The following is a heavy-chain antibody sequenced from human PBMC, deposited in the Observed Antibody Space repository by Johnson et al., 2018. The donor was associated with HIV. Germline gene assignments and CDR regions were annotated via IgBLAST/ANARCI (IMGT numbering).Heavy chain of an antibody. J-gene: IGHJ3*02. CDR1: GFTFSSYW. D-gene: IGHD2-21*02. Sequence: VQLVESGGGLVQPGGSLRLSCAASGFTFSSYWMSWVRQAPGKGLEWVANIKEDGSEKDYVDSVKGRFTISRDNPKNSLYLQMNSLRAEDTAVYYCAKASDGTWQHAFDIWGQGTMVTVSS. CDR2: IKEDGSEK. V-gene: IGHV3-7*05. CDR3: AKASDGTWQHAFDI.